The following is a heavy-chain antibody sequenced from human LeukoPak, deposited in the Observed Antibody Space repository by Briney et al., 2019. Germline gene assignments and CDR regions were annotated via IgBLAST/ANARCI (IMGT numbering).Heavy chain of an antibody. Sequence: PSETLSLTCAVYGGSFSGYYWSWIRQPPGKGLEWIGEINHSGSTNYNPSLKSRVTISVDTSKNQFSLKLSSVTAADTAVYYCARGPPYYDFWSGYPRAPYYYGMDVWGQGTTVTVSS. CDR1: GGSFSGYY. V-gene: IGHV4-34*01. J-gene: IGHJ6*02. D-gene: IGHD3-3*01. CDR3: ARGPPYYDFWSGYPRAPYYYGMDV. CDR2: INHSGST.